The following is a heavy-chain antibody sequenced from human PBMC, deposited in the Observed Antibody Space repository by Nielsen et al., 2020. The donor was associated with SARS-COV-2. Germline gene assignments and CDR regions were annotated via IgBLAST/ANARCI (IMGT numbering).Heavy chain of an antibody. V-gene: IGHV3-9*01. D-gene: IGHD3-22*01. CDR1: GFTFDDYA. Sequence: SLQISCAASGFTFDDYAMHWVRQAPGKGLEWVSGISWNSGSIGYADSVKGRFTISRDNAKNSLYLQMNSLRAEDTALYYCAKDISWGYYDSTTGGPYFDYWGQGTLVTVSS. CDR2: ISWNSGSI. J-gene: IGHJ4*02. CDR3: AKDISWGYYDSTTGGPYFDY.